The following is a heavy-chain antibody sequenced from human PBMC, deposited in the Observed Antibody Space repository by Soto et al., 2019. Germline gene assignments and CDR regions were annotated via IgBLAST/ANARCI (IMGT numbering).Heavy chain of an antibody. CDR2: IISIFGTA. Sequence: SVKVSCKASGGAFSSYAISCVRQAPGQGIAGMGGIISIFGTANYPQKFQGRVTITADESTSTADMELSSLRSEDTAVYYCARGTIAAADYSLDPWGQGTLVTVS. CDR3: ARGTIAAADYSLDP. V-gene: IGHV1-69*13. D-gene: IGHD6-13*01. CDR1: GGAFSSYA. J-gene: IGHJ5*02.